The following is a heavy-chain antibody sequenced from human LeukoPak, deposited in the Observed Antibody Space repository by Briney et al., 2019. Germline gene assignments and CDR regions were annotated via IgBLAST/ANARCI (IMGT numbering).Heavy chain of an antibody. CDR2: INANSGGR. V-gene: IGHV1-2*02. D-gene: IGHD6-19*01. Sequence: GLXWMXXINANSGGRNYAQKFQGRVTMTRDTSISTAYMELSRLRSDDTAEYCCARGSSSGWFYTAVLAFDYWGQGTLVTVSS. CDR3: ARGSSSGWFYTAVLAFDY. J-gene: IGHJ4*02.